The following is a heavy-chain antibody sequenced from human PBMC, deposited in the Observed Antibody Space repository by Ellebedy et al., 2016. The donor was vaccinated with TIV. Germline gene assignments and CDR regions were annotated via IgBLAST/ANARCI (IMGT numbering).Heavy chain of an antibody. CDR1: GGSITTFY. D-gene: IGHD3-10*01. CDR3: ARSSNYVGSGDY. Sequence: SETLSLTXSVSGGSITTFYWSWLRQPPGKGLEWIGYIYYAGSTNYNPSLKSRVTISVDTSKNQFSLNLNSVTAADTALYYCARSSNYVGSGDYWGQGALVTVSS. J-gene: IGHJ4*02. V-gene: IGHV4-59*01. CDR2: IYYAGST.